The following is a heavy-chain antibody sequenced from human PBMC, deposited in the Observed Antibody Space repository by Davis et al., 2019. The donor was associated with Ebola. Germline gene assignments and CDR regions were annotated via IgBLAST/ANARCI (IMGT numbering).Heavy chain of an antibody. CDR2: IWYDGSNK. J-gene: IGHJ6*02. CDR3: ARDRRTRQGYYGMDV. V-gene: IGHV3-33*08. CDR1: GFTFSSYW. D-gene: IGHD3/OR15-3a*01. Sequence: GGSLRLSCAASGFTFSSYWMSWVRQAPGKGLEWVAVIWYDGSNKYYADSVKGRFTISRDNSKNTLYLQMNSLRAEDTAVYYCARDRRTRQGYYGMDVWGQGTTVTVSS.